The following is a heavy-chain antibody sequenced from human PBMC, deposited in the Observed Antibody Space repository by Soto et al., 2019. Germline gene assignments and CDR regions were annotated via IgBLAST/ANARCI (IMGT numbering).Heavy chain of an antibody. CDR2: ISGRGGST. V-gene: IGHV3-23*01. CDR1: GFTFSSYA. D-gene: IGHD4-4*01. J-gene: IGHJ6*02. Sequence: EVQLLESGGGLVQPGGSLRLSCAASGFTFSSYAMSWVRQAPGKGLEWVSAISGRGGSTYYADSVKGRFTISRDNSKNTLYLQMNSLRAEDTAVYYCAKSIGYSKYYYYGMDVWVQGTTVTVSS. CDR3: AKSIGYSKYYYYGMDV.